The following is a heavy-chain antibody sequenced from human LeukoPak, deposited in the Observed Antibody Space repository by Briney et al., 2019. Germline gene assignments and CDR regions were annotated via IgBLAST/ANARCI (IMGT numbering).Heavy chain of an antibody. V-gene: IGHV3-53*01. CDR2: IYSGGST. Sequence: GGSLRLSCAASGFTVSSNYMSWVRQAPGKGLEWVSVIYSGGSTYYADSVKGRFTISRDNSKNTLYLQMNSLRAEDTAVYYCAKKERMVYGYADYWGQGTLVTVSS. J-gene: IGHJ4*02. CDR1: GFTVSSNY. CDR3: AKKERMVYGYADY. D-gene: IGHD2-8*01.